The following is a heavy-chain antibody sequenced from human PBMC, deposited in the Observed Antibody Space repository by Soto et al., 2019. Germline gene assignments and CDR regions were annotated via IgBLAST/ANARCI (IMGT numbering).Heavy chain of an antibody. Sequence: SETLSLTCAVSGGSISSGGYSWSWIRQPPGKGLEWIGYIYHSGSTYYNPSLKSRVTISVDRSKNQFSLKLSSVTAADTAVYYCARASHSKYCSGGSCYYYYYGMDVWGQGTTVTVSS. CDR2: IYHSGST. D-gene: IGHD2-15*01. V-gene: IGHV4-30-2*01. J-gene: IGHJ6*02. CDR3: ARASHSKYCSGGSCYYYYYGMDV. CDR1: GGSISSGGYS.